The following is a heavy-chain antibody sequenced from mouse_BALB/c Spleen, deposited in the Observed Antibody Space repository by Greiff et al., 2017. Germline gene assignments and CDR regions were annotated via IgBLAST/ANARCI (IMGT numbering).Heavy chain of an antibody. Sequence: QVQLQQSGAELMKPGASVKISCKATGYTFSSYWIEWVKQRPGHGLEWIGEILPGSGSTNYNEKFKGKATFTADTSSNTAYMQLSSLTSEDSAVYYCAKGYDGAAYYFDYRGQGNTPTVSS. D-gene: IGHD2-2*01. CDR2: ILPGSGST. CDR1: GYTFSSYW. V-gene: IGHV1-9*01. CDR3: AKGYDGAAYYFDY. J-gene: IGHJ2*01.